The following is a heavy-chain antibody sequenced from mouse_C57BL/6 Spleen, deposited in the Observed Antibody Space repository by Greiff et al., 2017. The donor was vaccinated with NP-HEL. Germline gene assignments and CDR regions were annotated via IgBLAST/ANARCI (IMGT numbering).Heavy chain of an antibody. CDR1: GYAFTNYL. D-gene: IGHD2-4*01. CDR2: INPGSGGT. J-gene: IGHJ2*01. CDR3: ARGRLFDY. Sequence: QVQLQQSGAELVRPGTSVKVSCKASGYAFTNYLIEWVKQRPGQGLEWIGVINPGSGGTNYNEKFKGKATLTADKSSSTAYMQLSSLTSEDSAVYFCARGRLFDYWGQGTTLTVSS. V-gene: IGHV1-54*01.